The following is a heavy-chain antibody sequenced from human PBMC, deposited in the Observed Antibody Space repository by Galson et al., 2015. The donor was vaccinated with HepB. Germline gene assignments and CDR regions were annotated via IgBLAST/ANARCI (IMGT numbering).Heavy chain of an antibody. J-gene: IGHJ6*03. CDR2: ISSDGTLT. V-gene: IGHV3-74*01. D-gene: IGHD2-2*02. CDR3: ARVRDCSSTSCYRDYYYYYYMDV. Sequence: SLRLSCAVSGFTFTSYWMHWVRQAPGKGLVWVSRISSDGTLTTYADSVKGRFTISRDNAKNTLYLQMNSLRAEDTAVYYCARVRDCSSTSCYRDYYYYYYMDVWGKGTTVTVSS. CDR1: GFTFTSYW.